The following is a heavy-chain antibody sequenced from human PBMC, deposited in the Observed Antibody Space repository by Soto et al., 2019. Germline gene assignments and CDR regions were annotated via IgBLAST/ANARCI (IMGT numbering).Heavy chain of an antibody. V-gene: IGHV3-48*02. Sequence: GGSLRLSCAASGFTFSSYSMSWVRQAPGKGLEWVSYISSSSSTIYYADSVKGRFTISRDNAKNSLYLQMNSLRDEDTAVYYCARVLFQDYYGSGGWFDPWGQGTLVTVSS. CDR3: ARVLFQDYYGSGGWFDP. CDR1: GFTFSSYS. D-gene: IGHD3-10*01. J-gene: IGHJ5*02. CDR2: ISSSSSTI.